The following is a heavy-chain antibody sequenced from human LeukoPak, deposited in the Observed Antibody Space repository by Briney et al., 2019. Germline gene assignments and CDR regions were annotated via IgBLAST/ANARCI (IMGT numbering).Heavy chain of an antibody. CDR3: GREGLLGPRTAFDI. Sequence: PGGSLRLSCAASGFTFSSYGMHWVRQAPGKGLEWVSSISSSSSYIYYADSVKGRFTISRDNAKNSLYLQMNSLRAEDTAVYYCGREGLLGPRTAFDIWGQGTMVTVSS. CDR1: GFTFSSYG. D-gene: IGHD1-26*01. J-gene: IGHJ3*02. CDR2: ISSSSSYI. V-gene: IGHV3-21*01.